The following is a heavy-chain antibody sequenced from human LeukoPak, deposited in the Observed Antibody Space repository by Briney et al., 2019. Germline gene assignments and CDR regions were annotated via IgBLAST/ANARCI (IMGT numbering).Heavy chain of an antibody. Sequence: GGSPRLSCAASGFTFSGSAMHWVRQASGKGLEWVGRIRSKANSYATAYAASVKGRFTISRDDSKNTAYLQMNSLKTEDTAVYYCTRRAWGGYYGMDVWGKGTTVTVSS. V-gene: IGHV3-73*01. D-gene: IGHD3-10*01. J-gene: IGHJ6*04. CDR3: TRRAWGGYYGMDV. CDR2: IRSKANSYAT. CDR1: GFTFSGSA.